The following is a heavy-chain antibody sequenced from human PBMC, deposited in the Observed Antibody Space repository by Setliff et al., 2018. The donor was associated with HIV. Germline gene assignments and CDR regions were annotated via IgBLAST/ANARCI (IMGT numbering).Heavy chain of an antibody. CDR2: IYETGST. CDR3: AREDYDSSGYYH. D-gene: IGHD3-22*01. CDR1: GDSISGYY. J-gene: IGHJ5*02. V-gene: IGHV4-59*01. Sequence: PSETLSLTCTVSGDSISGYYWSWIRQSPGKGLEWIGFIYETGSTYYNPSLKSRVSISIDTSKNQFSLKLSSVTAADTAVYYCAREDYDSSGYYHWGQGTLVTVSS.